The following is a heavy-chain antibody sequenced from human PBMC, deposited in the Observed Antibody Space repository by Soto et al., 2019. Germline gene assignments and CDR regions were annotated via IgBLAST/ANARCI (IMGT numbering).Heavy chain of an antibody. CDR1: RDSIRKYY. Sequence: PETLSLTCTVSRDSIRKYYWSWIRQPPGKRLEWIGYRYNTGSTNYSPSLRSRVTISVDTSKNQFSLKLTSLSAADTAVEYCARWRPRQFAPSAQGMLVTVSS. CDR3: ARWRPRQFAP. V-gene: IGHV4-59*01. J-gene: IGHJ5*02. CDR2: RYNTGST.